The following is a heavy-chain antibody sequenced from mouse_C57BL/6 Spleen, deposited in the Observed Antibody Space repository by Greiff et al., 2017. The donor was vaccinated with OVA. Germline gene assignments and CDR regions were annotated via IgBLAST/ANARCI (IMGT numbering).Heavy chain of an antibody. CDR2: IDPSDSYT. CDR1: GYTFTSYW. V-gene: IGHV1-69*01. CDR3: ARGAVEENWYFDG. D-gene: IGHD1-1*01. J-gene: IGHJ1*03. Sequence: QVQLQRPGAELVMPGASVKLSCKASGYTFTSYWMHWVKQRPGPGLEWIGEIDPSDSYTNYNQKFKGKSTLTVDKSSSTAYMQLSSLTSGDSAVYYCARGAVEENWYFDGWGTGTTVTVSS.